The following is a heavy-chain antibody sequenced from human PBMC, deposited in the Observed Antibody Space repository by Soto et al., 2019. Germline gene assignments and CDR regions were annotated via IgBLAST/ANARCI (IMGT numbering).Heavy chain of an antibody. D-gene: IGHD4-4*01. CDR3: ARDRTIQLLYGMDV. J-gene: IGHJ6*02. CDR1: GYTFISHY. CDR2: INPSGGRT. Sequence: QVQLVQSGAEVKKPGASVKVSCKASGYTFISHYLHWVRQAPGQGLEWMGVINPSGGRTRYAQKFQGIVTMTRDTSTSTFYMELSSLRSAEDTAVYYCARDRTIQLLYGMDVWGQGTTVTVSS. V-gene: IGHV1-46*01.